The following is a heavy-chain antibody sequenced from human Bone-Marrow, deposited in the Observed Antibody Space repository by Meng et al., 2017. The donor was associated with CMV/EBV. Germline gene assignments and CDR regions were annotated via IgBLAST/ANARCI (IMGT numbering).Heavy chain of an antibody. CDR1: GYSISSGYY. J-gene: IGHJ6*02. CDR2: IYHSGST. V-gene: IGHV4-38-2*02. D-gene: IGHD6-13*01. CDR3: ARDTEQLVEILMDV. Sequence: SETLSLTCTVSGYSISSGYYWGWIRQPPGKGLEWIGSIYHSGSTYYNPSLKSRVTISVDTSKNQFSLKPSSVTAADTAVDFCARDTEQLVEILMDVWGQGTTVTVSS.